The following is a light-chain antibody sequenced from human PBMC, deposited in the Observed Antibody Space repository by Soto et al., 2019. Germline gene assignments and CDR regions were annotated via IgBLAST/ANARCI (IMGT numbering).Light chain of an antibody. Sequence: QSVLTQPASVSGSPGQSITISCTGTSSDVGGYNYVSWYQHHPGKAPKLLIYDVSNRPSGISNRFSGSKSDNTASLTISGLRPEDEADSSCSSYTPSNTRQIVFGTGTKVTVL. J-gene: IGLJ1*01. CDR2: DVS. CDR3: SSYTPSNTRQIV. V-gene: IGLV2-14*03. CDR1: SSDVGGYNY.